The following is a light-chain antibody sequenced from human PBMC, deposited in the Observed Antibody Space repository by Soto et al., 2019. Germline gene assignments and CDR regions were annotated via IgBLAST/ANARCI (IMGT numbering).Light chain of an antibody. CDR1: SSNIGAGYD. J-gene: IGLJ2*01. V-gene: IGLV1-40*01. Sequence: QSVLTQPPSVSGAPGQRVTISCTVSSSNIGAGYDVHWYQQPPGTAPKLLIYGNSNRPSGVPDRFSGSKSGTSASLAITGLQAEDEADYYCQSYDTRLSGYVVFGGGTKLTVL. CDR3: QSYDTRLSGYVV. CDR2: GNS.